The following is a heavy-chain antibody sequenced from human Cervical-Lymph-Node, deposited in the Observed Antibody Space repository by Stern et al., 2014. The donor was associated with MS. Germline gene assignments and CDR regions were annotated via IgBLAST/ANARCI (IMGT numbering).Heavy chain of an antibody. J-gene: IGHJ5*02. V-gene: IGHV4-31*03. CDR3: ARDLRYYYDSSGYYYRWFDP. CDR2: IYFSGST. CDR1: GGSISSGGYY. Sequence: QVQLQESGPGLVKPSQTLSLTCTVSGGSISSGGYYWSWIRQHPGKGLEWIVYIYFSGSTYFNPSLKSRVTISVDTSKNQFSLKLSSVTAADTAVYYCARDLRYYYDSSGYYYRWFDPWGQGTLVTVSS. D-gene: IGHD3-22*01.